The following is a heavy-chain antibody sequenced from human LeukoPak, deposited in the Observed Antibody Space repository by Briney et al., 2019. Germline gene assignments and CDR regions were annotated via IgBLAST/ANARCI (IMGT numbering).Heavy chain of an antibody. J-gene: IGHJ4*02. Sequence: SETLSLTCAVSGYSISSGYYWGWIRQPPGKGLEWIGSIYHSGSTYYNPSLKSRVTISVDTSKNQFSLKLSSVTAADTAVHYCASDCGGDCYNSDYWGQGTLVTVSS. CDR2: IYHSGST. CDR1: GYSISSGYY. V-gene: IGHV4-38-2*01. D-gene: IGHD2-21*02. CDR3: ASDCGGDCYNSDY.